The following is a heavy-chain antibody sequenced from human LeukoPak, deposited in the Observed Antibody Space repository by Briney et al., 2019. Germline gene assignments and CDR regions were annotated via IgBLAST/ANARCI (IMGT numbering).Heavy chain of an antibody. J-gene: IGHJ4*02. CDR1: GLTFNDYA. CDR3: AKDLGGSAQNPEY. D-gene: IGHD3-10*01. CDR2: ISWHSGSI. V-gene: IGHV3-9*01. Sequence: PGGSLRLSCAASGLTFNDYAMHWVRQAPGKGLEWVSGISWHSGSIAYADSVKGRFAISRDNAKNSLYLQMNSLAAEDTALYYCAKDLGGSAQNPEYWGQGTLVTVSS.